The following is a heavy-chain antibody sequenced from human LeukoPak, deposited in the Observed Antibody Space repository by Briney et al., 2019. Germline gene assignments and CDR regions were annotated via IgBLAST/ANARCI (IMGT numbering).Heavy chain of an antibody. D-gene: IGHD3-3*01. CDR1: GGSISSGGYY. CDR2: IYYSGST. V-gene: IGHV4-31*03. CDR3: AREKYDFGGYYYYYMDV. J-gene: IGHJ6*03. Sequence: SQTLSLTCTVSGGSISSGGYYWGWIRQHPGKGLEWIGYIYYSGSTYYNPSLKSRVTISVDTSKNQFSLKLSSVTAADTAVYYCAREKYDFGGYYYYYMDVWGKGTTVTVSS.